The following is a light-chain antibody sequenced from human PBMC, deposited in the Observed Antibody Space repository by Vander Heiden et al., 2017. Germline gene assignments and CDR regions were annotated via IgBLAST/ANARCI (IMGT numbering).Light chain of an antibody. J-gene: IGLJ3*02. V-gene: IGLV1-40*01. CDR2: RSG. CDR1: SSNIGAGFA. CDR3: QSYETTLSASGVV. Sequence: QSVLTQPPSVSEAPGQTVAISCTASSSNIGAGFAVSWYRRLPGAAPELIIYRSGNRPSGVHDRFSGSKSGTSASLAITGLQAEDEADYYCQSYETTLSASGVVFGGGTKLTVL.